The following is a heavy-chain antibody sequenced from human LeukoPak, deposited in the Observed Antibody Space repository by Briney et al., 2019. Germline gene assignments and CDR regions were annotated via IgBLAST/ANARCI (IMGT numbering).Heavy chain of an antibody. CDR3: GRAYSGYDFDVDY. J-gene: IGHJ4*02. CDR1: GYTFTGYY. V-gene: IGHV1-2*02. CDR2: IYPNSGGT. D-gene: IGHD5-12*01. Sequence: GSVKVSGKASGYTFTGYYLHWVRQAPGDGVEWMGWIYPNSGGTNNAQKFQGRVTMTRDTSISTAYMELSRLRSDDTAVYFCGRAYSGYDFDVDYWGQGTLVTVSS.